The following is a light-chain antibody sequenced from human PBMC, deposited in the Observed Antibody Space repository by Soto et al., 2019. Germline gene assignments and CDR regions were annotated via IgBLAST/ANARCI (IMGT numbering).Light chain of an antibody. Sequence: DIPMTQSPSTLSASVGDRVTITCRASRHINKGLAWYQQKPGKAPNLLIYEASSLESGVPSRFSGSGSGTELTLTISSLQPDDFATSYCQQSNSFLTFGQGTKGEV. J-gene: IGKJ1*01. CDR3: QQSNSFLT. CDR2: EAS. V-gene: IGKV1-5*03. CDR1: RHINKG.